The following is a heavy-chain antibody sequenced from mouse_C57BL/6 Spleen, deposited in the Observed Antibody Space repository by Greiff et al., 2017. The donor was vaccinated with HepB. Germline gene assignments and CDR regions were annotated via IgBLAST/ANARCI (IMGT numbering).Heavy chain of an antibody. Sequence: EVKLMESGAELVKPGASVKLSCTASGFNIKDYYMHWVKQRPEQGLEWIGRIDPEDGETKYAPKFQGKATITADTSSNTAYLQLSSLTSEDTAVYYCAREQGRGEVDYWGQGTTLTVSS. J-gene: IGHJ2*01. V-gene: IGHV14-2*01. CDR3: AREQGRGEVDY. CDR2: IDPEDGET. D-gene: IGHD4-1*01. CDR1: GFNIKDYY.